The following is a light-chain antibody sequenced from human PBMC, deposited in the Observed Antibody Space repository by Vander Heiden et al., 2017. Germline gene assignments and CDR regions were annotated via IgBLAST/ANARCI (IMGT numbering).Light chain of an antibody. CDR2: GAS. J-gene: IGKJ2*01. V-gene: IGKV3-15*01. CDR3: QQYYDWSPYT. CDR1: QSISSN. Sequence: LVMTQSPATLSVSPGERATLSCRASQSISSNLAWYQQKPGQAPRLLIYGASTRATGSPARFSGSGSGTEFTLTIISLQSEDFAVYYCQQYYDWSPYTFGQGTKVEIK.